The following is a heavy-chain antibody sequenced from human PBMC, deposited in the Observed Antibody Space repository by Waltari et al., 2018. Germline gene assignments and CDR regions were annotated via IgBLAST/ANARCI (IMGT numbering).Heavy chain of an antibody. CDR1: GFPFSSYA. V-gene: IGHV3-23*01. CDR3: ATLVDTAMVYYFDY. D-gene: IGHD5-18*01. Sequence: EVQLLESGGGLVQPGGSLRLSCAASGFPFSSYAMSWVRQAPGKGLEWVSAISGRGGSTYYADSVKGRFTISRDNSKNTLYLQMNSLRAEDTAVYYCATLVDTAMVYYFDYWGQGTLVTVSS. CDR2: ISGRGGST. J-gene: IGHJ4*02.